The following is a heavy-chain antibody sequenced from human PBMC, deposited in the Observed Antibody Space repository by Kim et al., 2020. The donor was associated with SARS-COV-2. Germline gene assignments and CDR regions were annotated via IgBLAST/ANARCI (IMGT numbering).Heavy chain of an antibody. D-gene: IGHD6-13*01. CDR2: IYPGDSDT. J-gene: IGHJ1*01. CDR3: ARHGEQQLVGYFHH. V-gene: IGHV5-51*01. CDR1: GYSFTSYW. Sequence: GASLKISCKGSGYSFTSYWIGWVRQMPGKGLAWMGIIYPGDSDTRYSPSFQGQVPIPADKSISTAYLQWSSLKASDTAMYYCARHGEQQLVGYFHHWGQGTLVTVSS.